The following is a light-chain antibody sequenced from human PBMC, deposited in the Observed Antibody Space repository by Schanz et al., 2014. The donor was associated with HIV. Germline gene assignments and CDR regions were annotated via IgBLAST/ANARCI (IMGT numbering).Light chain of an antibody. J-gene: IGLJ1*01. V-gene: IGLV2-11*01. CDR2: DVS. CDR1: SRDVGAYNS. Sequence: QSALTQPASVSGSPGQSVTISCTGTSRDVGAYNSPSWYQQYPGKAPKLMIYDVSKRPSRVPDRFSGSKSGNTASLTISGLQAEDEADYYCCSYAGSYTYVFGTGTKLTVL. CDR3: CSYAGSYTYV.